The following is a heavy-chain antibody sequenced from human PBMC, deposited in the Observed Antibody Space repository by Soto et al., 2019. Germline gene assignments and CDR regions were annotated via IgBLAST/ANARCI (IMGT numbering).Heavy chain of an antibody. CDR2: SRDKPQGYST. J-gene: IGHJ4*02. V-gene: IGHV3-72*01. Sequence: EVQLVESGGGLVQPGGSLRLSCAGSGFTLSDHYIDWVRQAPGKGLEWVGRSRDKPQGYSTAYAASVKGRFTTSRDESKDSGYLQMNRLKTEDTAVYYCVRATDFSVSSGYNRCLDFWGQGTLVTVSS. CDR1: GFTLSDHY. CDR3: VRATDFSVSSGYNRCLDF. D-gene: IGHD3-22*01.